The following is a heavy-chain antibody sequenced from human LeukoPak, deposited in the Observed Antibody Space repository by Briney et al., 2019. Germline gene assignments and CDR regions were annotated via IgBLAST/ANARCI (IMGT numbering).Heavy chain of an antibody. D-gene: IGHD6-6*01. J-gene: IGHJ4*02. V-gene: IGHV3-48*04. Sequence: QSGGSLRLSCAASGFTFSSYSMTWVRQAPGKGLEGVSYISSSSSTIYYVDSVKGRFTISRDNAKNSLYLQMNSLRAEDTAVYYCARTSSSSDIDYWGQGTLVTVSS. CDR1: GFTFSSYS. CDR3: ARTSSSSDIDY. CDR2: ISSSSSTI.